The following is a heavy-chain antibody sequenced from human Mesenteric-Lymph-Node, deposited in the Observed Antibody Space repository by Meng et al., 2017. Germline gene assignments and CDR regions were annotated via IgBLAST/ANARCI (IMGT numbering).Heavy chain of an antibody. CDR1: GGSISASSYL. Sequence: SETLSLTCSVSGGSISASSYLWGWIRQPPGKGLEWIGSIYYSGSTYYNPSLKSRVTISVDTSKNQFSLKLSSVTAADTAVYYCARVAKQQLVYFDYWGQGTLVTVSS. D-gene: IGHD6-13*01. V-gene: IGHV4-39*07. CDR3: ARVAKQQLVYFDY. CDR2: IYYSGST. J-gene: IGHJ4*02.